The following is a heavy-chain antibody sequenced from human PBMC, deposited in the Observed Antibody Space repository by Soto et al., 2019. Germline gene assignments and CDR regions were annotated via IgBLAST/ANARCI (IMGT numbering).Heavy chain of an antibody. CDR3: ARDTYDDY. V-gene: IGHV3-66*01. D-gene: IGHD3-3*01. CDR1: GVTVSNNY. CDR2: IYSGGRT. J-gene: IGHJ4*02. Sequence: ESGGGLVQPGGSLRLSCAASGVTVSNNYMSWVRQAPGKGLEWVSVIYSGGRTYYADSVKGRFIISRDSSKNTLYLQMNSLRDEDTAVYYCARDTYDDYRGQGTLVTVSS.